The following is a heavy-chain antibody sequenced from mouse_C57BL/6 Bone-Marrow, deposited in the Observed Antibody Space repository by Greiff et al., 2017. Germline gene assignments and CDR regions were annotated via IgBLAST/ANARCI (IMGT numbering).Heavy chain of an antibody. D-gene: IGHD1-1*01. CDR3: ARSFYYYGSSSAWFAC. V-gene: IGHV7-3*01. CDR2: IRNKANGYTT. J-gene: IGHJ3*01. Sequence: EVMLVESGGGLVQPGGSLSLSCAASGFTFTDYYMSWVRQPPGKALEWLGFIRNKANGYTTEYSASVKGRFTISSDNSQSILYLQMNALRAEDSATYYCARSFYYYGSSSAWFACWGQGTLVTVSA. CDR1: GFTFTDYY.